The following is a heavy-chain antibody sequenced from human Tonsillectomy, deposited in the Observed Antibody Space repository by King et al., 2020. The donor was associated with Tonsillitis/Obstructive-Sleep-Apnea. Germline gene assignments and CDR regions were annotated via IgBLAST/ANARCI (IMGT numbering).Heavy chain of an antibody. J-gene: IGHJ3*02. Sequence: EVQLVESGGGLVQPGGSLRLSCAASGFTFSSYSMNWVRQAPGKGLEWVSYISSSSSTIYYADSVKGRFTISRDNAKNSLYLQMNSLRDEDTAVYYCAREPGTSCYGGGYDIWGQGTMVTVSS. V-gene: IGHV3-48*02. D-gene: IGHD2-2*01. CDR2: ISSSSSTI. CDR1: GFTFSSYS. CDR3: AREPGTSCYGGGYDI.